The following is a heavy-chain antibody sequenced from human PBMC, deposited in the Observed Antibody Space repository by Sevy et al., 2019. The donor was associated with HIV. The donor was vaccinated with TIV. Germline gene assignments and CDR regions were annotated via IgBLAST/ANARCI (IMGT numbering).Heavy chain of an antibody. J-gene: IGHJ3*02. CDR3: ARDGGTMTTPGSFDI. Sequence: SETLSLTCAVSGVSISSGAYSWNWIRQPPGKGLEWIGYIYHTGNTHYNPSLKSRITISLDRSKNEFSLRLSSVTAADTAVYFGARDGGTMTTPGSFDIWGQGTMVTVSS. CDR2: IYHTGNT. V-gene: IGHV4-30-2*01. CDR1: GVSISSGAYS. D-gene: IGHD4-17*01.